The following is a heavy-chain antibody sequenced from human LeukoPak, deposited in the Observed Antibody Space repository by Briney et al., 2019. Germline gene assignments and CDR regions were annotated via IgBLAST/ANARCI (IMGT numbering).Heavy chain of an antibody. V-gene: IGHV3-7*03. CDR3: ARGAIYYGSGSSLGYYYYMDV. CDR1: GFTFSSYW. D-gene: IGHD3-10*01. Sequence: GGSLRLSCAASGFTFSSYWMSWVRQAPGKGLEWVANIKQDGSEKYYVDSVKGRFTISRDNAKNSLYLQMNSLRAEDTAVYYCARGAIYYGSGSSLGYYYYMDVWGKGTTVTISS. CDR2: IKQDGSEK. J-gene: IGHJ6*03.